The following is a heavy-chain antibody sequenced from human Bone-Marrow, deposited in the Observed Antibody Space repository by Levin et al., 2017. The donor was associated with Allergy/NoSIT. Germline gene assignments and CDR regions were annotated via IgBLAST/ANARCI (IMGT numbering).Heavy chain of an antibody. CDR3: TTDHIVVVTAIQG. J-gene: IGHJ4*02. CDR1: GFTFSNAW. Sequence: GGSLRLSCAASGFTFSNAWMSWVRQAPGKGLEWVGRIKSKTDGGTTDYAAPVKGRFTISRDDSKNTLYLQMNSLKTEDTAVYYCTTDHIVVVTAIQGWGQGTLVTVSS. V-gene: IGHV3-15*01. CDR2: IKSKTDGGTT. D-gene: IGHD2-21*02.